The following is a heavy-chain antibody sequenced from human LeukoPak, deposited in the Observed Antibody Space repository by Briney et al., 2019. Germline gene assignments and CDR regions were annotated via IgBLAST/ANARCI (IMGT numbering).Heavy chain of an antibody. J-gene: IGHJ4*02. V-gene: IGHV3-7*03. D-gene: IGHD3-22*01. CDR3: AREVADSSGYSDLFDY. Sequence: GGSLRLSCAASGFTFSNYWMTWVRQAPGKGLEWVANIKHDGSEKYYVDSMKGRFTISRDNAKNSLYLQMNSLRAEDTAVYYCAREVADSSGYSDLFDYWGQGTLVTVSS. CDR2: IKHDGSEK. CDR1: GFTFSNYW.